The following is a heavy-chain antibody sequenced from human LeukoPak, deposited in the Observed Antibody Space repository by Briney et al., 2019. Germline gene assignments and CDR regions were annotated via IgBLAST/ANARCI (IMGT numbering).Heavy chain of an antibody. Sequence: GGSLRLSCAASGFTFSDYTMNWVRQAPGKGLECVSSIGSVTTYIYYADSVKGRFTISRDNAKNSLSLQMNSLRAEDTAVYYCARAIAVAGPYYFDYWGQGTLVTVSS. J-gene: IGHJ4*02. CDR3: ARAIAVAGPYYFDY. CDR2: IGSVTTYI. CDR1: GFTFSDYT. D-gene: IGHD6-19*01. V-gene: IGHV3-21*01.